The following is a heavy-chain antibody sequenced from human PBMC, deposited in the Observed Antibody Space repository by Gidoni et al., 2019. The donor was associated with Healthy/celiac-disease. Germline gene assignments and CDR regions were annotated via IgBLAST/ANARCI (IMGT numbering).Heavy chain of an antibody. J-gene: IGHJ6*02. CDR1: GFTFSSYG. CDR3: ARDSGYGMDV. CDR2: IWYGGSNK. Sequence: QMPLVESGGGGVQPGTSLGLGCAGSGFTFSSYGMDWVRQAPGKGLELVAVIWYGGSNKYYADSVKGRFTISRDNSKNTLYLQMNSLRAEDTAVYYCARDSGYGMDVWGQGTTVTVSS. V-gene: IGHV3-33*01. D-gene: IGHD3-10*01.